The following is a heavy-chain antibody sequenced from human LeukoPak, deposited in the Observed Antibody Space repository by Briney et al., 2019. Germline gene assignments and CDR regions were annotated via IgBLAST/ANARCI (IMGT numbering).Heavy chain of an antibody. V-gene: IGHV3-7*01. D-gene: IGHD6-19*01. CDR3: ARVPLYSSGWYYFDY. J-gene: IGHJ4*02. CDR1: GFTFSSYW. Sequence: GGSLRLSCAASGFTFSSYWMSWVRQAPGKGLEWVANIKQDGSEKYYVDSVKGRFTISSDNAKNSLYLQMNSLRAEDTAVYYCARVPLYSSGWYYFDYWGQGTLVTVSS. CDR2: IKQDGSEK.